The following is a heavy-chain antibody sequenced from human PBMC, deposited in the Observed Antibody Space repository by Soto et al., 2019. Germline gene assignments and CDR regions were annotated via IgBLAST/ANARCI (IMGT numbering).Heavy chain of an antibody. CDR1: GGSIRSYY. Sequence: QVQLQESGPGLVKPSETLSLTCTVSGGSIRSYYWSWIRQPPGKGLEWIGYIYYSGSTNYNPSLMSRVTISVDPSKNQFPLKLSSVTAADTAVYYCARATPDSSGYYLGAGFDYWGQGTLVTVSS. CDR2: IYYSGST. V-gene: IGHV4-59*01. D-gene: IGHD3-22*01. CDR3: ARATPDSSGYYLGAGFDY. J-gene: IGHJ4*02.